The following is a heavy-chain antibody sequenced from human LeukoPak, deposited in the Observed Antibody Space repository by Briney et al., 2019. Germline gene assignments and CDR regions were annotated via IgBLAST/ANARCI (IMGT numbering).Heavy chain of an antibody. D-gene: IGHD3-9*01. CDR3: ARDFGPNILTGYFFDY. J-gene: IGHJ4*02. CDR1: GFTVSSNY. Sequence: KTGGSLRLSCAASGFTVSSNYMSWVRQAPGKGLEWVSSISGSSSYIYYADSVKGRFTIYRDSAKNSLYLQMNSLRAEDTAVYYCARDFGPNILTGYFFDYWGQGTLVTVSS. V-gene: IGHV3-21*01. CDR2: ISGSSSYI.